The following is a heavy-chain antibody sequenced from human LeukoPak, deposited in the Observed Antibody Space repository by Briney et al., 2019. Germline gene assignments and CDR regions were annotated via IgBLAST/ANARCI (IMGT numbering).Heavy chain of an antibody. D-gene: IGHD2-2*01. J-gene: IGHJ5*02. CDR2: IYPGDSDT. CDR1: GYSFTSYW. CDR3: ASLYCSSTSCDRSRFDP. V-gene: IGHV5-51*01. Sequence: NTGESLKISCKGSGYSFTSYWIGWVRQMPGKGLEWMGIIYPGDSDTRYNPSFQGRVTISADKSISTAYLQWSSLKASDTAMYYCASLYCSSTSCDRSRFDPWGQGTLVTVSS.